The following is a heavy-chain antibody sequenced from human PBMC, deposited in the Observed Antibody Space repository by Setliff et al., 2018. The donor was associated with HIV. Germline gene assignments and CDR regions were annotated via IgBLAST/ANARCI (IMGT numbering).Heavy chain of an antibody. CDR1: GYTFTDYY. J-gene: IGHJ4*02. Sequence: ASVKVSCKASGYTFTDYYFHWVRQAPGQGLEWMGWINPKFGGPLYAQKFRGRVTMTRDMSINTVYVELSSLSSDDTAVYYCARDLSTHWSGYSLGFWGPGTLVTVSS. D-gene: IGHD3-3*01. CDR2: INPKFGGP. CDR3: ARDLSTHWSGYSLGF. V-gene: IGHV1-2*02.